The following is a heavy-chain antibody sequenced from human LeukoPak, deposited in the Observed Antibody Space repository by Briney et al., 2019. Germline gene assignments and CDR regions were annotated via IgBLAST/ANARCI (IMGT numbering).Heavy chain of an antibody. CDR2: INPNSGGT. Sequence: GASVKVSCKASGYTFTGYYMHWVRQAPGQGLEWMGWINPNSGGTNYAQKFQGRVTMTRDTSISTAYMELSRLRSDDTAVYYCAKYCSGGSCYSGLSEGYYYYYGMDVWGQGTTVTVSS. V-gene: IGHV1-2*02. CDR1: GYTFTGYY. D-gene: IGHD2-15*01. J-gene: IGHJ6*02. CDR3: AKYCSGGSCYSGLSEGYYYYYGMDV.